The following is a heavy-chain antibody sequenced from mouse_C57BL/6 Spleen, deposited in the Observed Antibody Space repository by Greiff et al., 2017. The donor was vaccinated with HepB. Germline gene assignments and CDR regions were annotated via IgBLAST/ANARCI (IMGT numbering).Heavy chain of an antibody. CDR2: IWSGGST. CDR3: AREELRRHFDY. D-gene: IGHD1-2*01. CDR1: GFSLTSYG. Sequence: VQLQQSGPGLVQPSQSLSITCTVSGFSLTSYGVHWVRQSPGKGLEWLGVIWSGGSTDYNAAFISRLSISKDNSKSQVFFKMNSLQADDTAIYYCAREELRRHFDYWGQGTTLTVSS. J-gene: IGHJ2*01. V-gene: IGHV2-2*01.